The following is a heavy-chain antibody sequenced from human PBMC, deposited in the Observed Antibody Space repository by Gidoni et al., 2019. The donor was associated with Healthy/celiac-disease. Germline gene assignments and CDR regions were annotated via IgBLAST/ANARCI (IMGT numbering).Heavy chain of an antibody. CDR3: ASLPGSKSSYYFDY. Sequence: EVQLVETGGGLIQPGVSLRLSCAASGFTVSSNYMGWVRQAPGKGLEWVSVIYSGGSTYYADSVKGRFTISRDNSKNTLDLQMNSLRAEDTAVYYCASLPGSKSSYYFDYWGQGTLVTVSS. D-gene: IGHD1-1*01. V-gene: IGHV3-53*02. CDR1: GFTVSSNY. CDR2: IYSGGST. J-gene: IGHJ4*02.